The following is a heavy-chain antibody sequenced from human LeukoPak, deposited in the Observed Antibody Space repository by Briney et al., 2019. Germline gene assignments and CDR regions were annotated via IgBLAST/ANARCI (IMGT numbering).Heavy chain of an antibody. CDR3: AKDLGGGTYNSY. CDR1: GYDFSRHG. Sequence: PGGSLRLSCAASGYDFSRHGIHWVRQAPGKGLEWVTFISHDSSNKYYADSVKGRFTISRDNSKNTLYLQMDSLRTEDTALYYCAKDLGGGTYNSYWGQGTLATVSS. D-gene: IGHD1-26*01. CDR2: ISHDSSNK. J-gene: IGHJ4*02. V-gene: IGHV3-33*05.